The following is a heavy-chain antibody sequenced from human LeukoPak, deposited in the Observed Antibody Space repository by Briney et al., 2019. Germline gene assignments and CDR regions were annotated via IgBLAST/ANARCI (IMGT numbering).Heavy chain of an antibody. D-gene: IGHD4-17*01. Sequence: ASVKVSCKASGYTFTSYGISWVRQAPGQGLEWMGWISAYNGNTNYAQKLQGRVTMTTDTSTSTAYMELRSLRSDDTAVYYCARKDLYGDYAQGFDYWGQGTLVTVSS. CDR2: ISAYNGNT. CDR1: GYTFTSYG. V-gene: IGHV1-18*01. J-gene: IGHJ4*02. CDR3: ARKDLYGDYAQGFDY.